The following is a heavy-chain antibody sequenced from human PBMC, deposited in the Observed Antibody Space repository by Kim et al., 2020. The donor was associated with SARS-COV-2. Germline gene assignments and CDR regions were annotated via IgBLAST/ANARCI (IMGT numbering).Heavy chain of an antibody. Sequence: SVKGRFTIARDNAKNSLYLQMNSLRAEDTALYYCAKADCSSTSCYNWFDPWGQGTLVTVSS. J-gene: IGHJ5*02. CDR3: AKADCSSTSCYNWFDP. V-gene: IGHV3-9*01. D-gene: IGHD2-2*01.